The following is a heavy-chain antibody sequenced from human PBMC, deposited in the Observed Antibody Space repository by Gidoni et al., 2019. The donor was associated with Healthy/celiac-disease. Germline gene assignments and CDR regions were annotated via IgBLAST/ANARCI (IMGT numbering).Heavy chain of an antibody. V-gene: IGHV1-2*04. CDR1: GYTFTGYS. D-gene: IGHD6-13*01. CDR2: INPNSGGT. Sequence: QVQLVQSGAEVKKPGASVKVSCTASGYTFTGYSLHWVRQAPGQGLEWMGWINPNSGGTNDAQKLQGWVTMTRDTSISTAYMELSRLRSDDTAVYYCARDRYSSWDDYYYYYMDVWGKGTTVTVSS. CDR3: ARDRYSSWDDYYYYYMDV. J-gene: IGHJ6*03.